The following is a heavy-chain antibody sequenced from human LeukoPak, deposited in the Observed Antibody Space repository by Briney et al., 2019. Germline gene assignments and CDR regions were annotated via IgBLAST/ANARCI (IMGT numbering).Heavy chain of an antibody. CDR3: ARVGSSSPQAFDY. D-gene: IGHD6-13*01. Sequence: SETLSLTCTVSGGSISSYCWSWIRQPPGKGLEWIGYIYYSGSTNYNPSLKSRVTISVDTSKNQFSLKLSSVTAADTAVYYCARVGSSSPQAFDYWGQGTPVTVSS. V-gene: IGHV4-59*01. J-gene: IGHJ4*02. CDR1: GGSISSYC. CDR2: IYYSGST.